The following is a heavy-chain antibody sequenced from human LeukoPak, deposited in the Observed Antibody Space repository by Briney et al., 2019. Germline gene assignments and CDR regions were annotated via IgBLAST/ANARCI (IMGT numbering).Heavy chain of an antibody. V-gene: IGHV4-61*02. CDR3: RVLGYYMDV. D-gene: IGHD3-10*01. Sequence: PSETLSLTCTVSGASISSGREYWSWIRQPAGKGLEWTGRICTSGNTNYNPSLKSRVTISVDTSKNQFSLILSSVTAADTAVYYCRVLGYYMDVWGKGTTVTVSS. CDR2: ICTSGNT. J-gene: IGHJ6*03. CDR1: GASISSGREY.